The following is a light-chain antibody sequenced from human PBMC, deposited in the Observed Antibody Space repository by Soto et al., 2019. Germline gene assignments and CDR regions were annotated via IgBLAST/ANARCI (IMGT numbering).Light chain of an antibody. CDR1: SSNIGSHS. Sequence: QSVLTQPPSASGTPGQSVTISCSGSSSNIGSHSVDWYQQLPGTAPKLLIFRNNQRPSGVPDRFSGSKSGTSASLAISGLRSEAEADYYCAARDDSLNAVIFGGGTKATVL. J-gene: IGLJ2*01. CDR3: AARDDSLNAVI. V-gene: IGLV1-44*01. CDR2: RNN.